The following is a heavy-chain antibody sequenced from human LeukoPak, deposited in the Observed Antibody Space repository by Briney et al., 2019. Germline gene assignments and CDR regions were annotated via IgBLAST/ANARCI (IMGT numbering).Heavy chain of an antibody. CDR3: ARENIAVAGTRSQDPHDY. CDR2: INHSGST. V-gene: IGHV4-34*01. CDR1: GGSFSGYY. Sequence: SETLSLTCAVYGGSFSGYYWSWIRQPPGKGLEWIGEINHSGSTNYNPSLKSRVTISVDTSKNQFSLKLSSVTAADTAVYYCARENIAVAGTRSQDPHDYWGQGTLVTVSS. D-gene: IGHD6-19*01. J-gene: IGHJ4*02.